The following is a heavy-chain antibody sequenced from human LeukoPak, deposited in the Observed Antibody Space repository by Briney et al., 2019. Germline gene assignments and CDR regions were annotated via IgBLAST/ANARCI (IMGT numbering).Heavy chain of an antibody. V-gene: IGHV5-10-1*01. J-gene: IGHJ4*02. D-gene: IGHD4-17*01. CDR3: ATGASKVTTDFANY. Sequence: GESLKISCKGSGYXFTNYWISWVRQMPGKGLEWMGRIDPRDSYTKYSPSFEGHVTISVDKSISTAFLQWNSLKASDSAMYYCATGASKVTTDFANYWGQGTQVAVSS. CDR2: IDPRDSYT. CDR1: GYXFTNYW.